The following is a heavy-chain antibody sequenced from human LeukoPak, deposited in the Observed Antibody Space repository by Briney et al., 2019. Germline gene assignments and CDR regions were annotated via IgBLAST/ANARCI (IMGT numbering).Heavy chain of an antibody. Sequence: SVKVSCKASGGTFSSYAISWVRQAPGQGLEWVGRIIPIFGTANYAQKFQGRVTITTDESTSTAYMELSSPRSEDTAVYYCARSRKNWGFDHDAFDIWGQGTMVTVSS. J-gene: IGHJ3*02. CDR1: GGTFSSYA. D-gene: IGHD7-27*01. CDR2: IIPIFGTA. CDR3: ARSRKNWGFDHDAFDI. V-gene: IGHV1-69*05.